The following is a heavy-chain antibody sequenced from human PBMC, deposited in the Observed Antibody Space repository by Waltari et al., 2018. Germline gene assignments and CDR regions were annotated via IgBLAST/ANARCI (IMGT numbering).Heavy chain of an antibody. CDR2: INSDGSDT. Sequence: EEQLVESGGGLIQPGESLRVSCAVSGFPFNKYWMNWVRQSPGKGLVWVARINSDGSDTSYADFVKGRFTISRDNAKNTVYLQMKSLRAEDTAVYFCARVARKTYSSPIPGRDYYYGMDVWGLGTTVTVSS. J-gene: IGHJ6*02. D-gene: IGHD2-2*01. V-gene: IGHV3-74*01. CDR3: ARVARKTYSSPIPGRDYYYGMDV. CDR1: GFPFNKYW.